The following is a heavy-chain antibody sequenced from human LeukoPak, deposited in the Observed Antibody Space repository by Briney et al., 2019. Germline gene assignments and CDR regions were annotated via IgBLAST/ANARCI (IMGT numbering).Heavy chain of an antibody. CDR1: GFAFSDYY. J-gene: IGHJ5*02. CDR2: ISSSGSTI. Sequence: PGGSLRLSCAASGFAFSDYYMSWNRQAPGKGLEWVSYISSSGSTIYYADFVKGRFTISRDNAKNSLYLQMNSLRAEDTAVYYCARDADDILTGYFNPRGQGTLVTVSS. D-gene: IGHD3-9*01. V-gene: IGHV3-11*01. CDR3: ARDADDILTGYFNP.